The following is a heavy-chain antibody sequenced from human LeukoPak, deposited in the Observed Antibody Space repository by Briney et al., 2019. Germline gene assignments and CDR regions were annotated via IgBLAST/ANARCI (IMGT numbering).Heavy chain of an antibody. J-gene: IGHJ4*02. D-gene: IGHD2-15*01. CDR1: GFTFSSYA. CDR2: ITAGGTST. V-gene: IGHV3-23*01. CDR3: AKAPGRSCSGARCYHFDY. Sequence: QSGGSLRLSCAASGFTFSSYAMNWVRQAPGKGLEWVSSITAGGTSTYYTDSVKGRFTISRDDSKNTLYLQMNSLRAEDTAVYYCAKAPGRSCSGARCYHFDYWGQGTLVTVSS.